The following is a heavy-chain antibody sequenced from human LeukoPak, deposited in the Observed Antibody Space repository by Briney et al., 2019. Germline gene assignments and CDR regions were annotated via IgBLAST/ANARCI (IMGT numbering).Heavy chain of an antibody. J-gene: IGHJ3*02. D-gene: IGHD3-10*01. CDR1: GGSISSYY. CDR2: IFYSGSA. CDR3: AKSNGYGLVDI. Sequence: TSETLSLTCTVSGGSISSYYWGWIRQPPGKGLEWIGNIFYSGSAYYSPSLKSRVTISLDTSRNQFSLNLDSVTAADTAVYYCAKSNGYGLVDIWGQGTMVTVSS. V-gene: IGHV4-59*12.